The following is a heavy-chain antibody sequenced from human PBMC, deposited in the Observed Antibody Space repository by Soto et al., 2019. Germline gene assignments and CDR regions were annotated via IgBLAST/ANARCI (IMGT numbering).Heavy chain of an antibody. CDR3: VKEQGFRAFDY. J-gene: IGHJ4*02. V-gene: IGHV3-23*01. Sequence: EVQLLESGGGLVQPGGSLRLSCAASGFTFNNYAMSWVRQAPGKGLEWVSSISGNGGNTYYADPVKGRFTVSRDNSWNTLYLQTNSLRAEDPAVYYCVKEQGFRAFDYWGQGILVTVSS. CDR1: GFTFNNYA. CDR2: ISGNGGNT. D-gene: IGHD2-21*01.